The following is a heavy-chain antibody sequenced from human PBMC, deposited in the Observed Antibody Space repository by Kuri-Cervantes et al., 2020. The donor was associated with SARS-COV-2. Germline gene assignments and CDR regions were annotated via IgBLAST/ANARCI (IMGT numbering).Heavy chain of an antibody. CDR3: ARQDTYYYDSSGPFDY. J-gene: IGHJ4*02. CDR2: IYYSGST. CDR1: GGSISSSSYY. Sequence: SETLSLTCTVSGGSISSSSYYWGWIRQPPGKGLEWIGSIYYSGSTYYNPSLKSRVTISVDTSKNQFSLKLSSVTAADTAVYYCARQDTYYYDSSGPFDYCGQGTLVTVSS. V-gene: IGHV4-39*01. D-gene: IGHD3-22*01.